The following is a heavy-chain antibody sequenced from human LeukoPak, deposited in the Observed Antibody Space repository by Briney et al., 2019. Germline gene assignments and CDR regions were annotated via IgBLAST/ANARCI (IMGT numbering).Heavy chain of an antibody. D-gene: IGHD2-15*01. CDR1: GFAVSSHR. CDR2: IFSGGET. Sequence: PGRSLRLSCAVSGFAVSSHRMTWVRQAPGKGLEWVSFIFSGGETYYADSVRGRFTISRDTLKNMVYLQMNSLRVQDTAVYYCAREVVATPSYFDYWGQGTLVTVSS. J-gene: IGHJ4*02. V-gene: IGHV3-53*01. CDR3: AREVVATPSYFDY.